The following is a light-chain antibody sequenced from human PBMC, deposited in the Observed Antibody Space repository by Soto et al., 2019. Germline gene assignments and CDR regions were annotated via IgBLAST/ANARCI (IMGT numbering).Light chain of an antibody. CDR1: QSISSW. CDR3: QHYNGYSGT. V-gene: IGKV1-5*03. CDR2: KAS. J-gene: IGKJ2*01. Sequence: DMQMTQSPSTLSASVGDRVTITCRTSQSISSWLVWYQQKPGKAPKLLIYKASSLESGVPSRFSGSGSGTEFTLTISSLQPDDFATYYCQHYNGYSGTFGQGTKLEIK.